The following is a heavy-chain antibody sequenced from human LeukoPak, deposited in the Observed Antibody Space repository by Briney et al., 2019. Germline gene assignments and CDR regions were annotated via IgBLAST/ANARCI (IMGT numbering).Heavy chain of an antibody. CDR3: ARGGYLDAFNL. V-gene: IGHV3-74*01. J-gene: IGHJ3*01. CDR2: INRDESRT. D-gene: IGHD2-15*01. Sequence: GGSLRLSCAASGFTFSTYWMHWVRQAPGKWLVWVSRINRDESRTNYADSVKGRFPISTANAKNTLYLLMNSLSAEDTAIYYCARGGYLDAFNLWGQGTMVTVSS. CDR1: GFTFSTYW.